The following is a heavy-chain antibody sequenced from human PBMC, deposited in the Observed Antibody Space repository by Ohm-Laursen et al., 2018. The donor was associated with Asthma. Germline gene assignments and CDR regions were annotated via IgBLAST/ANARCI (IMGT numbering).Heavy chain of an antibody. V-gene: IGHV3-30-3*01. CDR1: GFTFSSYA. D-gene: IGHD3-3*01. CDR2: GGSYYDGGLK. J-gene: IGHJ4*02. Sequence: SLRLSCAASGFTFSSYAMHWVRQAPGTGLEWVAVGGSYYDGGLKYYADSVNGRFTVYRDDSKNTLYLQMNSLRPDDTAVYYCARDVMEWYLPAFDFWGQGTPVTVSS. CDR3: ARDVMEWYLPAFDF.